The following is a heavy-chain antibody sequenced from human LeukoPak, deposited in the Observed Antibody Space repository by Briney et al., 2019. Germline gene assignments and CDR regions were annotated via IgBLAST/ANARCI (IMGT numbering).Heavy chain of an antibody. CDR1: GGTFSSYA. Sequence: SVKVSCKASGGTFSSYAISWVRQAPGQGLEWMGGIIPIFGTANYAQKFQGRVTITADESTSTVYMELSSLRSEDTAVYYCARDPGRYFDPTIYYYYGMDVWGQGTTVTVSS. V-gene: IGHV1-69*13. D-gene: IGHD3-9*01. CDR3: ARDPGRYFDPTIYYYYGMDV. J-gene: IGHJ6*02. CDR2: IIPIFGTA.